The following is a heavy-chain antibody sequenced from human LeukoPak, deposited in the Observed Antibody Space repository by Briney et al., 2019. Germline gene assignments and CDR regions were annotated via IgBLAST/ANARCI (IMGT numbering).Heavy chain of an antibody. D-gene: IGHD2-15*01. J-gene: IGHJ3*02. CDR2: IRYDGINK. Sequence: GGSLRLSCAASGFTFSTHGMHWVRQAPGKGLEWVAFIRYDGINKYYADSVKGRFTISRDNAKNSLYLQMNSLRAEDTAVYYCTPQWSSLGHDAFDIWGQGTMVTVSS. CDR3: TPQWSSLGHDAFDI. V-gene: IGHV3-30*02. CDR1: GFTFSTHG.